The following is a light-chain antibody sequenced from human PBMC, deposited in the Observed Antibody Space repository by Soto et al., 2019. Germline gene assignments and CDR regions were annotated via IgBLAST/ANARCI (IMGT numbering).Light chain of an antibody. CDR1: SSNIGSNT. CDR2: SNN. J-gene: IGLJ1*01. CDR3: AEWDDSLNGHV. Sequence: QSVLTHPPSASGTPGQRVTISCSGSSSNIGSNTVNWYQQLPGTAPKLLIYSNNQRPSGVPDRFSGSKSGTSASLAISGLQSEDEADYYCAEWDDSLNGHVFGTGTKVTVL. V-gene: IGLV1-44*01.